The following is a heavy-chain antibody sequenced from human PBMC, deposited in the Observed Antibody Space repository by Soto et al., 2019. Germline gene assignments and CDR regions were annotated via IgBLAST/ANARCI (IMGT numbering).Heavy chain of an antibody. D-gene: IGHD4-17*01. Sequence: QVQLVQSGAEVKKPGASVKVSCKASGYTFTTYGITWVRQAPGQGLEWMGWISTYNGNTNYAQKLQGRVTMTTDTSTSTAYMELRSLRSDDTAVYYCARGPIRQVTTVTTPPNYWGQGTLVTVSS. CDR2: ISTYNGNT. CDR3: ARGPIRQVTTVTTPPNY. CDR1: GYTFTTYG. J-gene: IGHJ4*02. V-gene: IGHV1-18*01.